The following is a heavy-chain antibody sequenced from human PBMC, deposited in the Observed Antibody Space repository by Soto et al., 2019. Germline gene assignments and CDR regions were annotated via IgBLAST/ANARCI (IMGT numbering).Heavy chain of an antibody. CDR3: ARAPLGIIVAPDF. D-gene: IGHD3-22*01. CDR2: IIPILGIA. CDR1: GGTFSSYT. V-gene: IGHV1-69*02. Sequence: SVKVSCKASGGTFSSYTISWVRQAPGQGLEWMGRIIPILGIANYAQKFQGRVTITADKSTSTAYMELSSLRSEDTAVYYCARAPLGIIVAPDFWGQGTLVTVSS. J-gene: IGHJ4*02.